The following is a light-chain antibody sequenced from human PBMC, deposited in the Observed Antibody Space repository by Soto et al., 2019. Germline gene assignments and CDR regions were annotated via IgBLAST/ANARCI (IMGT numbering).Light chain of an antibody. Sequence: QSALTQPASVSGSPGQSITISCTGTSSDVGGYNYVSWYQQHPGKAPKLMIYDVSNRPSGVSNRFSGSRSGNTASRTISGLQAEDEAYYYCSSYTSSSTLDVFGTGTKVNVL. CDR3: SSYTSSSTLDV. J-gene: IGLJ1*01. V-gene: IGLV2-14*01. CDR1: SSDVGGYNY. CDR2: DVS.